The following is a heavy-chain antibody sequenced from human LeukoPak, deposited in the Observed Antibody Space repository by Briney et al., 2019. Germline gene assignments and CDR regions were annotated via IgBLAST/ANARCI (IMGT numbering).Heavy chain of an antibody. CDR3: ARDAAPGNCSSTSCYRFYYYYYMDV. D-gene: IGHD2-2*01. J-gene: IGHJ6*03. CDR1: GFTFSSYE. CDR2: ISSSGSTI. V-gene: IGHV3-48*03. Sequence: GGSLRLPCAASGFTFSSYEMNWVRQAPGKGLEWVSYISSSGSTIYYADSVKGRFTISSDNAKNSLYLQMNSLRAEDTAVYYCARDAAPGNCSSTSCYRFYYYYYMDVWGKGTTVTVSS.